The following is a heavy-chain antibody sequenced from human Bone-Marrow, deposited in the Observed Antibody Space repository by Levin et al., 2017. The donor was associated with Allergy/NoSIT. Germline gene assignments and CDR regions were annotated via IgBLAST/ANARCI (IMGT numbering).Heavy chain of an antibody. CDR1: GFTFSSYW. CDR2: INSDGSST. V-gene: IGHV3-74*01. D-gene: IGHD2-2*01. Sequence: GGSLRLSCAASGFTFSSYWMHWVRQAPGKGLVWVSRINSDGSSTSYADSVKGRFTISRDNAKNTLYLQMNSLRAEDTAVYYCARDAIVVVPAAEGSFDYWGQGTLVTVSS. CDR3: ARDAIVVVPAAEGSFDY. J-gene: IGHJ4*02.